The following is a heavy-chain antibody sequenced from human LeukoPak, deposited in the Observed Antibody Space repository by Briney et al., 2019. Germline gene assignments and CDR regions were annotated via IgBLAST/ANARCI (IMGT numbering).Heavy chain of an antibody. J-gene: IGHJ5*02. D-gene: IGHD4-17*01. CDR3: ARASYGDYGATNWFDP. CDR1: GGSISSYY. CDR2: IYYSRST. Sequence: TSETLSLTCTVSGGSISSYYWSWLRQPPGKGLEWIGYIYYSRSTKYNPSIKSRVTISVDTSNNQFSLKLSSVTAADTAVYYCARASYGDYGATNWFDPWGQGTLVTVSS. V-gene: IGHV4-59*01.